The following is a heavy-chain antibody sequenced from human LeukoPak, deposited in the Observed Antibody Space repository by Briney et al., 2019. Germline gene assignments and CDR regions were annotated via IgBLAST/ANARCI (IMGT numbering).Heavy chain of an antibody. D-gene: IGHD6-19*01. V-gene: IGHV1-46*01. CDR3: ARDRIAVAGSASDYMDV. J-gene: IGHJ6*03. Sequence: ASVKVSCKASGYTFTSYYMHWVRQAPGQGLEWMGIISPSGGSTSYAQKFQGRVTMTRDTSTSTVYMDLSSLRSEDTAVYYCARDRIAVAGSASDYMDVWGKGTTVTVS. CDR2: ISPSGGST. CDR1: GYTFTSYY.